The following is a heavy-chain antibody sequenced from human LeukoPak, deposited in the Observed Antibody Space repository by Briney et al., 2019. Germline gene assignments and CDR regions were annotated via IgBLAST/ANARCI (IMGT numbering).Heavy chain of an antibody. Sequence: SETLSLTCAVYGGSFSGYYWSWIRQPPGKGLEWIGEINHSGSTNYNPSLKSRVTISVDTSKNQFSLKLSSVTAADTAVYYCARAEPWIHQQFGYWGQGTLVTVSS. CDR2: INHSGST. D-gene: IGHD5-12*01. CDR1: GGSFSGYY. J-gene: IGHJ4*02. CDR3: ARAEPWIHQQFGY. V-gene: IGHV4-34*01.